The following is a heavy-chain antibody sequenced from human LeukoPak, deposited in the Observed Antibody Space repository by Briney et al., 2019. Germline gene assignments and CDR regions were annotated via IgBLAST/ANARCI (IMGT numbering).Heavy chain of an antibody. V-gene: IGHV1-18*01. D-gene: IGHD3-9*01. CDR1: GYTFTSYG. J-gene: IGHJ6*02. CDR2: ISAYNGNT. CDR3: ARDDYDILTAYYYGMDV. Sequence: ASVKVSCKASGYTFTSYGISWVRQAPGQGLEWMGWISAYNGNTNYAQKLQGRVTMTTDTSTSTAYMELRSLRSDDTAVYYCARDDYDILTAYYYGMDVWGQGTTVTVSS.